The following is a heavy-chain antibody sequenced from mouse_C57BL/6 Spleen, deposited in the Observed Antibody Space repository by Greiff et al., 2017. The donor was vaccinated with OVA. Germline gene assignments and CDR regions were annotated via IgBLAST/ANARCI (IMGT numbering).Heavy chain of an antibody. CDR3: AREKVYDYYSSPCFAY. J-gene: IGHJ3*01. D-gene: IGHD2-4*01. CDR2: ISPNNGGT. CDR1: GYTFTDYY. V-gene: IGHV1-26*01. Sequence: EVQLQQSGPELVKPVASVKISCKASGYTFTDYYMNWVKQSHGKSLEWIGDISPNNGGTSENQKFTGKATLTVDKSASTAYMVLRSLTSVHSVIYYCAREKVYDYYSSPCFAYWRQGTLVTVSA.